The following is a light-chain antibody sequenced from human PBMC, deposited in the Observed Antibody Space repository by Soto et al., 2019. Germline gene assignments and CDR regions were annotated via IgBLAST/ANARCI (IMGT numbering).Light chain of an antibody. Sequence: DIQMTQSPSSLHASVGDRVTITCRASQSISSWLAWYQQKPGKAPKLLIYKASSLESGVPSRFSGSGSGTEFTLTISSLQPDDFATYYCQQYNSYSGTFGQGTKVDI. V-gene: IGKV1-5*03. CDR1: QSISSW. CDR3: QQYNSYSGT. J-gene: IGKJ1*01. CDR2: KAS.